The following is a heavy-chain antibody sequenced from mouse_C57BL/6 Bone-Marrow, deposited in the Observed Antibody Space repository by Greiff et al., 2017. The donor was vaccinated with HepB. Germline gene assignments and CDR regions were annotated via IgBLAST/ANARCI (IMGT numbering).Heavy chain of an antibody. D-gene: IGHD1-1*01. CDR2: IYPGDGDT. CDR3: ARWDYYGSSYGFAY. J-gene: IGHJ3*01. CDR1: GYAFSSSW. Sequence: VQLQQSGPELVKPGASVKISCKASGYAFSSSWMNWVKQRPGKGLEWIGRIYPGDGDTNYNGKFKGKATLTADKSSSTAYMHLSSLTSEDSAVYFGARWDYYGSSYGFAYWGQGTLVTVSA. V-gene: IGHV1-82*01.